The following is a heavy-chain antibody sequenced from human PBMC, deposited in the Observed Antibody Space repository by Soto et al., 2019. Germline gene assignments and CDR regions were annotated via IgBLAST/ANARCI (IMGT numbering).Heavy chain of an antibody. CDR2: ITSSGSYV. CDR1: GFTFSRNT. Sequence: GGSLRLSCVTSGFTFSRNTMNWVRQAPGKGLEWVASITSSGSYVYYADSVKGRFSASRDNAKSSLSLQMDSLRPDDTAIYFCVKDEGIEAMDVWGQGTTVTVSS. J-gene: IGHJ6*02. V-gene: IGHV3-21*01. CDR3: VKDEGIEAMDV. D-gene: IGHD3-3*02.